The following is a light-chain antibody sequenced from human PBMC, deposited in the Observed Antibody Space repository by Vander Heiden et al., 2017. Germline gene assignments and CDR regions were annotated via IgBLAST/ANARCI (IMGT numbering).Light chain of an antibody. J-gene: IGLJ2*01. CDR2: SNN. CDR3: AAENDSLNGVV. Sequence: QSVLTQPPSASGTPGQRVTISCSGRSSNIGSNTVNWYPQLPGTAPKLLIYSNNPRPSGVPDRFSGSKSGTSASLATSGLQAEEGADYYCAAENDSLNGVVFGGGTKLTVL. V-gene: IGLV1-44*01. CDR1: SSNIGSNT.